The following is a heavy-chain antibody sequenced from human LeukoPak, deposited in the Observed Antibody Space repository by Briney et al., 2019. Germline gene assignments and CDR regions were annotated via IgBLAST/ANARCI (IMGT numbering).Heavy chain of an antibody. Sequence: SETLSLTCTVSDDSIRNYYWSWVRQPPGKGLEWVGHIYYSRSTSYNPTLKSRVTMSVDSSKNQFSVTLRSVTAGDTAVYFCAGTDLIAVAGRLDCWGQGTLVTVSS. D-gene: IGHD6-19*01. CDR3: AGTDLIAVAGRLDC. J-gene: IGHJ4*02. V-gene: IGHV4-59*01. CDR2: IYYSRST. CDR1: DDSIRNYY.